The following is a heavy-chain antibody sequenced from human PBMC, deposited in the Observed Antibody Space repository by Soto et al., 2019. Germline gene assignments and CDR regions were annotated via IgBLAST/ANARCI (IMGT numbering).Heavy chain of an antibody. Sequence: GGSLRLSCAASGFTFSSYAMSWGRQAPGKGLEWVSAISGSGGSTYYADSVKGRFTISRDNSKNTLYLQMNSLRAEDTAVYYCAGDDYVWGSYRRIPSTYYFDYWGQGTLVTVSS. V-gene: IGHV3-23*01. J-gene: IGHJ4*02. D-gene: IGHD3-16*02. CDR1: GFTFSSYA. CDR2: ISGSGGST. CDR3: AGDDYVWGSYRRIPSTYYFDY.